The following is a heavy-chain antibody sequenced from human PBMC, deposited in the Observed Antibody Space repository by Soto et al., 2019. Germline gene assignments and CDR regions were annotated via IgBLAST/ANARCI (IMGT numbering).Heavy chain of an antibody. CDR3: ARACSSNSCYDVFDY. Sequence: WETLSLTCTVSGGSISSYYWSWIRQPAGKGLEWIGRIYTSGSTNYNPSLKSRVTMSVDTSKNQFSLKLSSVTAADTAVYYCARACSSNSCYDVFDYWGQGTLVTVSS. V-gene: IGHV4-4*07. J-gene: IGHJ4*02. CDR2: IYTSGST. D-gene: IGHD2-2*01. CDR1: GGSISSYY.